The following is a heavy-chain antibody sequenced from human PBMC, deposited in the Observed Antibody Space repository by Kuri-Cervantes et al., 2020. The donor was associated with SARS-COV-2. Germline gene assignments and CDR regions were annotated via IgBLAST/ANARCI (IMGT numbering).Heavy chain of an antibody. Sequence: SGPTLVKPTETLTATCTFSGFSLNTNGNRVSWIRQTPGKALEWLARIDWDDDKFYSTSLKSRLIISKDTSKNQVVLTLTNVDPEDTGTYYCARMGDGYDFEYWGQGTVVTVSS. J-gene: IGHJ4*02. CDR1: GFSLNTNGNR. V-gene: IGHV2-70*04. CDR2: IDWDDDK. CDR3: ARMGDGYDFEY. D-gene: IGHD5-24*01.